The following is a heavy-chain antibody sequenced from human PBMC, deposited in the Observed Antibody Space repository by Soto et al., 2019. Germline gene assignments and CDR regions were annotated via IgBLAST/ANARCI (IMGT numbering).Heavy chain of an antibody. CDR3: AGSRGVVTAMAGRSYYYGLDV. CDR2: IIPIFGTA. D-gene: IGHD2-21*02. V-gene: IGHV1-69*01. CDR1: GGNFSSYA. J-gene: IGHJ6*02. Sequence: SVKISNKDSGGNFSSYAISWVRQAPGQGLEWMGGIIPIFGTANYAQKFQGRVTITADESTSTAYMGLSSLRSEDTAVYYCAGSRGVVTAMAGRSYYYGLDVWGQLTTFTVSS.